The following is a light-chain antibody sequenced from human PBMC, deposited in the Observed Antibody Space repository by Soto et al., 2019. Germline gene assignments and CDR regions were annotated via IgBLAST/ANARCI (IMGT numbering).Light chain of an antibody. Sequence: DIQMTQSPSTLSASVGDRVTITCRASQSISSWLAWYQQKPGKAPKLLIYKAYILESGVPSRFSGSGSGTEFTLTISSLQPDDFATYYCQQYNSYWWTFGQGTKVEIK. J-gene: IGKJ1*01. CDR3: QQYNSYWWT. CDR2: KAY. V-gene: IGKV1-5*03. CDR1: QSISSW.